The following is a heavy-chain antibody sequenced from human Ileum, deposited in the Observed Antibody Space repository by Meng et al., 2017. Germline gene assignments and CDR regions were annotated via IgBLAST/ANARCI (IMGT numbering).Heavy chain of an antibody. CDR2: ISQESGRT. V-gene: IGHV4-4*02. CDR3: VRNEGYSLGD. D-gene: IGHD2-21*01. CDR1: GDSISSRDW. Sequence: QVQVQESGPGLVKPSGTLSLTRAGSGDSISSRDWWSWVRQPPGKGLEWIGEISQESGRTNYNPSLKSRVTISLDKSKNQFSLNLNSVTAADTAVYYCVRNEGYSLGDWGQGTLVTVSS. J-gene: IGHJ4*02.